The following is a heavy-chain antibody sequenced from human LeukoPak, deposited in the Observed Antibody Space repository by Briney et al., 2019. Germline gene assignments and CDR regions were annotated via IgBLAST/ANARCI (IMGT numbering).Heavy chain of an antibody. D-gene: IGHD1-20*01. V-gene: IGHV3-53*01. CDR3: ARGTNWSPLDFDY. J-gene: IGHJ4*02. CDR2: IYSGGST. Sequence: GGSLRLSCAASGFTVSSNYMSWVRQAPGKGLEWVSVIYSGGSTYYADSVKGRFTISRDNSKNTLYLQMNSLRAEDTAVYFCARGTNWSPLDFDYWGQGTQVTVSS. CDR1: GFTVSSNY.